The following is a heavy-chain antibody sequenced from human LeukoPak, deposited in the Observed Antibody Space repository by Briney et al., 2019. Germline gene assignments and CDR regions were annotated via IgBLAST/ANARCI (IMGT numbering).Heavy chain of an antibody. V-gene: IGHV5-51*01. Sequence: GESLKMSCKGSGFSFSTQYIAWVRQMPGKGLEWMAIIYTGDSNARYSPSFQGQVTVSVDKSISTAYLQWSSLKASDTAMYYCARHLAVAATYSDYWGQGTLVTVSS. CDR1: GFSFSTQY. D-gene: IGHD6-19*01. CDR3: ARHLAVAATYSDY. J-gene: IGHJ4*02. CDR2: IYTGDSNA.